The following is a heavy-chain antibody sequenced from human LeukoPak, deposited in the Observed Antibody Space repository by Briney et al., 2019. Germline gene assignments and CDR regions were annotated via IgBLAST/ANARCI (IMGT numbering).Heavy chain of an antibody. CDR2: IKSKTDGGTT. CDR3: TTGITMVRGVIHLIDY. CDR1: GFTFSNAW. J-gene: IGHJ4*02. V-gene: IGHV3-15*01. D-gene: IGHD3-10*01. Sequence: GGSLRLSCAASGFTFSNAWMSWVRQAPGKGLEWVGRIKSKTDGGTTDYAAPVKGRFTISRGDSKNTLYLQMNSPKTEDTAVYYCTTGITMVRGVIHLIDYWGQGTLVTVSS.